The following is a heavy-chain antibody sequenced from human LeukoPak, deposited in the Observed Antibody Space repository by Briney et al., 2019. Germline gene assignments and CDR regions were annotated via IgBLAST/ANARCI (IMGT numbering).Heavy chain of an antibody. D-gene: IGHD5-12*01. Sequence: ASVKVSCKASGYTFTGYYMHWVRQAPGQGLEWMGGIIPIFGTANYAQKFQGRVTITADESTSTAYMELSSLRSEDTAVYYCAREPNSSYLRGGYYYCMDVWGKGTAVTISS. CDR1: GYTFTGYY. CDR2: IIPIFGTA. CDR3: AREPNSSYLRGGYYYCMDV. J-gene: IGHJ6*03. V-gene: IGHV1-69*13.